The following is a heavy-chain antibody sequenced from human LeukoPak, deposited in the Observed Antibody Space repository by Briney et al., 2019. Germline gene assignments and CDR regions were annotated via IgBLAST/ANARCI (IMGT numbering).Heavy chain of an antibody. CDR3: AGEGRLPYCSGGICHSGYYYDYMDV. Sequence: KASETLSLTCTVSGGSISRYYWSWIRQPAGKGLEWIGRINTSGSADYNPSLKSRLSMSVDTSKNQFSLKLSSVTAADTAVYYCAGEGRLPYCSGGICHSGYYYDYMDVWGKGTTVTMSS. V-gene: IGHV4-4*07. CDR1: GGSISRYY. J-gene: IGHJ6*03. CDR2: INTSGSA. D-gene: IGHD2-15*01.